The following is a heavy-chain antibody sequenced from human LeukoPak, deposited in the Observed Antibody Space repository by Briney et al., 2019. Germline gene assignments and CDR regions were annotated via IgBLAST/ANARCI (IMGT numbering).Heavy chain of an antibody. CDR1: GGSISSYY. V-gene: IGHV4-4*09. D-gene: IGHD3-10*01. J-gene: IGHJ5*02. CDR3: ARQGAIWFGESGWFDP. CDR2: IYTSGST. Sequence: SETLSLTCTVSGGSISSYYWSWIRQPPGKGLEWIGYIYTSGSTNYNPSLKSRATISVDTSKNQFSLKLSSVTAADTAVYYCARQGAIWFGESGWFDPWGQGTLVTVSS.